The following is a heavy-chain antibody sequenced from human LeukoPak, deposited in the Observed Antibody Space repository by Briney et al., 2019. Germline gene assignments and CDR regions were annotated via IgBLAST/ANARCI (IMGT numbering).Heavy chain of an antibody. V-gene: IGHV3-74*01. CDR2: INTDGSST. D-gene: IGHD3-22*01. CDR1: GFTFSSYW. CDR3: ARSKTPFYYDSSGTDAFDI. J-gene: IGHJ3*02. Sequence: GGSLRLSCAASGFTFSSYWMHWVRQAPGKGLVWVSRINTDGSSTSYADSMKGRFTISRDNAKNTLYLQMNSLRVEDTAVYYCARSKTPFYYDSSGTDAFDIWGQGTMVTVSS.